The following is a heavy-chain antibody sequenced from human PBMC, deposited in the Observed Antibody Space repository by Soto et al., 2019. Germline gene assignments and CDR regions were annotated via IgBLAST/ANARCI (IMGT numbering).Heavy chain of an antibody. V-gene: IGHV3-23*01. CDR3: AKDSIPYSSSDARDH. D-gene: IGHD6-6*01. Sequence: EVQLLESGGGLVQPGGSLRLSCVASGFSCSGFAMSWVRQAPGKGLLWVSSITGTGVSIYYADSVRGRFTISRDNSKNTLYLQMSSLRSEDTARYDCAKDSIPYSSSDARDHWGRGALVTVSS. J-gene: IGHJ4*02. CDR1: GFSCSGFA. CDR2: ITGTGVSI.